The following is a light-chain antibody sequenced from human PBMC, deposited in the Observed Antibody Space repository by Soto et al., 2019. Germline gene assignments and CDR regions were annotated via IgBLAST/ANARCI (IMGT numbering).Light chain of an antibody. V-gene: IGLV2-14*03. CDR3: NSYTSSSTYV. CDR2: DVT. J-gene: IGLJ1*01. CDR1: SSDVGGFNY. Sequence: QSGLNQPASVSGSPGQSITISCTGTSSDVGGFNYVSWYQQHPGKAPKLMIYDVTNRPSGVSYRFSGSKSGNTASLTISGLQAEDEADYYCNSYTSSSTYVFGTGTKVTVL.